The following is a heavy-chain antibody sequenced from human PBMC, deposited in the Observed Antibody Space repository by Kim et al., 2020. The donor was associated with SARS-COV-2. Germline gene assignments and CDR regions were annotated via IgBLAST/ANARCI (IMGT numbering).Heavy chain of an antibody. D-gene: IGHD5-18*01. V-gene: IGHV3-30*18. CDR3: AKEAIPTSYSYGFDY. J-gene: IGHJ4*02. Sequence: GGSLRLSCAASGFTFSSYGMHWVRQAPGKGLEWVAVISYDGSNKYYADSVKGRFTISRDNSKNTLYLQMNSLRAEDTAVYYCAKEAIPTSYSYGFDYWGQGTLVTVSS. CDR1: GFTFSSYG. CDR2: ISYDGSNK.